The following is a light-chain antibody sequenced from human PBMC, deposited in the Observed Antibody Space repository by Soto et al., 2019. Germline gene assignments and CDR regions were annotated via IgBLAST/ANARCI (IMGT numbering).Light chain of an antibody. CDR2: DAS. Sequence: EIVLTQSPGTLSLSPGERATLSCRASQSVGNNNLAWYQQKPGQAPRFLIYDASSRATGIPDRFSGSGSGTDFTLTISRLEPEDFAVYYCQQYGSTPLTFVGGTKVDIK. V-gene: IGKV3-20*01. CDR3: QQYGSTPLT. J-gene: IGKJ4*01. CDR1: QSVGNNN.